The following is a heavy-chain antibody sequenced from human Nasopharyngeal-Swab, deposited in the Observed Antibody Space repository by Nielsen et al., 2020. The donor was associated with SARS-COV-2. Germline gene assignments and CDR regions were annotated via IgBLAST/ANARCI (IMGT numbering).Heavy chain of an antibody. Sequence: SETLSLTCAVYGGSFSGYYWSWIRQPPGKGLEWIGEINHSGSTNYNPSLKSRVTISVDTSKNQFSLKLSPVTAADTAVYYCARGSPRSGMDVWGQGTTVTVSS. V-gene: IGHV4-34*01. J-gene: IGHJ6*02. CDR2: INHSGST. CDR3: ARGSPRSGMDV. CDR1: GGSFSGYY.